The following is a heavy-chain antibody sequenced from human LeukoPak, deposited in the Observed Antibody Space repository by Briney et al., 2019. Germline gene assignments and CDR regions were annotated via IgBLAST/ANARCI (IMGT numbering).Heavy chain of an antibody. D-gene: IGHD1-26*01. CDR1: GFTFSSYA. CDR3: ARVYSGSYQNILDYYYYGMDV. J-gene: IGHJ6*02. CDR2: ISGSGGST. V-gene: IGHV3-23*01. Sequence: QPGGSLRLSCAASGFTFSSYAMSWVRQAPGKGLEWVSAISGSGGSTYYADSVKGRFTISRDNSKNTLYLQMNSLRAEDTAVYYCARVYSGSYQNILDYYYYGMDVWGQGTTVTVSS.